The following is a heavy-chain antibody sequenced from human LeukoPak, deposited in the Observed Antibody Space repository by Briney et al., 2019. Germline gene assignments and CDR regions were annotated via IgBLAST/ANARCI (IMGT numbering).Heavy chain of an antibody. CDR1: GGSISSGTYY. CDR3: ARALSPYGDYAYWYFDL. D-gene: IGHD4-17*01. CDR2: IYHSGST. J-gene: IGHJ2*01. Sequence: PSETLSLTCTVSGGSISSGTYYWGWLRQPPGKGLEWIGSIYHSGSTYYNPSLKSRVTISVDTSKNQFSLKLSSVTAADTAVYYCARALSPYGDYAYWYFDLWGRGTLVTVSS. V-gene: IGHV4-39*07.